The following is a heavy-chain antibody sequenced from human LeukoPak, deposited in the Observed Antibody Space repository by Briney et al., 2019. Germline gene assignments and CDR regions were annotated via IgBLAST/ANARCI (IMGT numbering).Heavy chain of an antibody. CDR2: IKQDGSEK. CDR1: GFTFSSYW. Sequence: GGSLRLSCAASGFTFSSYWMSWVRQAPGKGLEWVANIKQDGSEKYYVDSVKGRFTISRDNAKNSLYLQMNSLRAEDTAVYYCTTEGDDILTGYNYWGQGTLVTVSS. D-gene: IGHD3-9*01. CDR3: TTEGDDILTGYNY. V-gene: IGHV3-7*01. J-gene: IGHJ4*02.